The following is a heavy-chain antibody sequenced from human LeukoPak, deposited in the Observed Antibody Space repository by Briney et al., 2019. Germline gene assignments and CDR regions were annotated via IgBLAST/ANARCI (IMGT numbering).Heavy chain of an antibody. CDR1: RGSISSCSYC. Sequence: PSETLSLTCTVSRGSISSCSYCWGWIRQHPGKGLEWIGYIHYTGSTYYNPSLKSRVTISIDTSKNQFSLKLNSVTAADTAVYYCARMGDGYNRRDFDYWGQGTLVSVSS. J-gene: IGHJ4*02. CDR3: ARMGDGYNRRDFDY. CDR2: IHYTGST. D-gene: IGHD5-24*01. V-gene: IGHV4-31*03.